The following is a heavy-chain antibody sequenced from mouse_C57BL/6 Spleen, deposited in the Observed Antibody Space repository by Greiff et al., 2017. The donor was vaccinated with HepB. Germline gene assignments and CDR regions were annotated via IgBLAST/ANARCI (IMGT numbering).Heavy chain of an antibody. Sequence: VQLQQPGAELVRPGSSVKLSCKASGYTFTSYWMDWVKQRPGQGLEWIGNIYPSDSETHYNQKFKDKATLTVDKSSSTAYMQLSSLTSEASAVYYCARLELYYGNYQTAYWGQGTLVTVSA. D-gene: IGHD2-1*01. J-gene: IGHJ3*01. CDR2: IYPSDSET. V-gene: IGHV1-61*01. CDR1: GYTFTSYW. CDR3: ARLELYYGNYQTAY.